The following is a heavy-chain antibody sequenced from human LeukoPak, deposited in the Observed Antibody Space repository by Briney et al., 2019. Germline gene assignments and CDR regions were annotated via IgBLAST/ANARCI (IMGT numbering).Heavy chain of an antibody. CDR1: GGSFSGYY. J-gene: IGHJ5*02. Sequence: PSETLSLTCAVYGGSFSGYYWSWIRQPPGKGLEWIGEINHSGSTNYNPSLKSRVTISVDTSKNQFSLKLSSVTAADTAVYYCARHRPNADIAVVPAANNWFDPWGQGTLVTVSS. V-gene: IGHV4-34*01. CDR3: ARHRPNADIAVVPAANNWFDP. CDR2: INHSGST. D-gene: IGHD2-2*01.